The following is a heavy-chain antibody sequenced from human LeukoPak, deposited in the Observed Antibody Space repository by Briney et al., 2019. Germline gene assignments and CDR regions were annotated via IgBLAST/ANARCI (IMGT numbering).Heavy chain of an antibody. CDR3: ARESWDSWWGDYYYYYMDV. V-gene: IGHV4-59*01. D-gene: IGHD6-13*01. Sequence: SETLSLTCTVSGAAINTYYWSWVRQPPGKGLEWIGYIYYSGSTNYNPSLKSRVTISVDTSKNQFSLKLSSVAAADTAVYYCARESWDSWWGDYYYYYMDVWGKGTTVTVSS. CDR2: IYYSGST. CDR1: GAAINTYY. J-gene: IGHJ6*03.